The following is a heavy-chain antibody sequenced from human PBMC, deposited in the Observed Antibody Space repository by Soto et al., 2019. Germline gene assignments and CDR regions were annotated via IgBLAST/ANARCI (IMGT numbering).Heavy chain of an antibody. CDR3: AKEFDGGNSGVGVGD. CDR2: ISYDGSNK. Sequence: QVQLVESGGGVVQPGRSLRLSCAASGFTFSSYGMHWVRQAPGKGLEWVAVISYDGSNKYYADSVKGRFTISRDNSKNTLYLQMNSLRAEDTAVYYCAKEFDGGNSGVGVGDWGQGTLVTVSS. V-gene: IGHV3-30*18. CDR1: GFTFSSYG. D-gene: IGHD2-21*02. J-gene: IGHJ4*02.